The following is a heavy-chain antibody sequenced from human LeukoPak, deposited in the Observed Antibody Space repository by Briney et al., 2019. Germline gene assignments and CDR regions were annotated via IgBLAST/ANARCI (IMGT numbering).Heavy chain of an antibody. CDR1: GGSISSGGYY. Sequence: PSETLSLTCTVSGGSISSGGYYWSWIRQHPGKGLEWIGYIYYSGSTYYNPSLKSRVTMSVDTSENQFSLKLSSVTAADTALYYCAREPSNSAAAGNFDYWGQGTLVTVSS. CDR2: IYYSGST. D-gene: IGHD6-13*01. V-gene: IGHV4-31*03. CDR3: AREPSNSAAAGNFDY. J-gene: IGHJ4*02.